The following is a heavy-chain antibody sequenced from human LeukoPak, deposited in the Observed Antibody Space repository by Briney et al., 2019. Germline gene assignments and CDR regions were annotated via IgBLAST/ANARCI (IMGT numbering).Heavy chain of an antibody. V-gene: IGHV3-48*02. CDR3: ARDGMVRGVIIWDAFDI. J-gene: IGHJ3*02. CDR2: ISSSSSTI. D-gene: IGHD3-10*01. Sequence: GGSLRLSCAASGFTFSSYSMNWVRQAPGKGLEWISYISSSSSTIYYADSVKSRFTISRDNAKNSLYLQMNSLRDEDTAVYYCARDGMVRGVIIWDAFDIWGQGTMVTVSS. CDR1: GFTFSSYS.